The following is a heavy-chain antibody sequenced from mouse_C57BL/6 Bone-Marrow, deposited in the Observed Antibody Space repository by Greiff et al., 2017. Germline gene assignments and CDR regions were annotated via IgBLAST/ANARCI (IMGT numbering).Heavy chain of an antibody. D-gene: IGHD2-1*01. CDR1: GYAFSSSW. CDR3: ARWPWYFPAY. J-gene: IGHJ3*01. Sequence: QVQLQQSGPELVKPGASVKISCKASGYAFSSSWMNWVKQRPGKGLEWIGRIYPGDGDTNYNGKFKGKATLTAAKSSSTAYMQLSSLTSEDSAVYFCARWPWYFPAYWGQGTLVTVSA. CDR2: IYPGDGDT. V-gene: IGHV1-82*01.